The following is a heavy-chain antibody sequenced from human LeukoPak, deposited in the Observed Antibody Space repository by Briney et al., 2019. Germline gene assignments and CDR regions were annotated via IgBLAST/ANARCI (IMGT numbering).Heavy chain of an antibody. CDR2: ISATSGST. Sequence: GGSLRLSCVASGFSFSDCAMTWVRQAPGKGLEWVSGISATSGSTFYADSVEGRFTIFRDNSKNTLELQMNSLRAEDTAIYYCAKVNRWSGLNWGQGTLVTVSS. CDR1: GFSFSDCA. CDR3: AKVNRWSGLN. D-gene: IGHD3-3*01. J-gene: IGHJ4*02. V-gene: IGHV3-23*01.